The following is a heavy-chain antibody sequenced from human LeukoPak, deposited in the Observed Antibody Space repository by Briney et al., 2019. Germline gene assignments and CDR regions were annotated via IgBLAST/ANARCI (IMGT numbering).Heavy chain of an antibody. Sequence: SVKVSCKASGGTFGSYAISWVRQAPGQGLEWMGGIIPIFGTANYAQKFQGRVTITTDESTSTAYMELSSLRSEDTAVYYCASGHIAARPYWFDPWGQGTLVTVSS. V-gene: IGHV1-69*05. CDR2: IIPIFGTA. J-gene: IGHJ5*02. CDR1: GGTFGSYA. CDR3: ASGHIAARPYWFDP. D-gene: IGHD6-6*01.